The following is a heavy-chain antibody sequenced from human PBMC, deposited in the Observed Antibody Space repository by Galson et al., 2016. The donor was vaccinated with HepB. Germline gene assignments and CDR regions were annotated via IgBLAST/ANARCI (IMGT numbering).Heavy chain of an antibody. J-gene: IGHJ3*02. CDR2: ILSKIDGGTT. CDR3: STDNPGTAFDI. CDR1: GFTFQTFW. Sequence: SLRLSCAASGFTFQTFWMSWVRQAPGKGLEWVGRILSKIDGGTTDYAAPVKGRFTISRDDSKNTLYLQMNSLKTEDIAMYYCSTDNPGTAFDIWGQGTMVTVSS. V-gene: IGHV3-15*01.